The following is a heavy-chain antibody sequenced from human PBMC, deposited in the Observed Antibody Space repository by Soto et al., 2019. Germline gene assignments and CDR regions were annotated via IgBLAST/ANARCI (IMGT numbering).Heavy chain of an antibody. CDR3: ARDDGEPSFDY. CDR2: ISSSSSTI. Sequence: GGSLRLSCAASGFTFSSYSMNWVRQAPGKGLEWVSYISSSSSTIYYADSVKGRFTISRDNAKNSLYLQMSSLRDEDTAVYYCARDDGEPSFDYWGQGTLVTVSS. CDR1: GFTFSSYS. J-gene: IGHJ4*02. V-gene: IGHV3-48*02.